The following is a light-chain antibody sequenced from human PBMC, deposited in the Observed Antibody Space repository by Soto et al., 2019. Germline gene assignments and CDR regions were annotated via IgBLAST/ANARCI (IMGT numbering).Light chain of an antibody. Sequence: DIQLTQSPSFLSASVGDRVTITCRASQGISSYLAWYQQQPGKAPKLLIYAASTLQSGVPSRFSGSGSGTEFTLTISSLQPEDFATYFCQQLNSFTFGPGTKVDAK. CDR1: QGISSY. CDR3: QQLNSFT. J-gene: IGKJ3*01. CDR2: AAS. V-gene: IGKV1-9*01.